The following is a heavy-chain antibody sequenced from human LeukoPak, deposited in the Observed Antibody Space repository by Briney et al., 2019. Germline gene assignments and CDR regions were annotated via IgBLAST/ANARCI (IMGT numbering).Heavy chain of an antibody. J-gene: IGHJ5*02. CDR1: GGSISGRS. CDR3: ARGHGWYDP. V-gene: IGHV4-59*11. CDR2: ILANGKT. Sequence: PSETLSLTCTVSGGSISGRSWSWIRQPPGKGLEWIGYILANGKTNYNPSLQSRITISVGTSKNQFSLRLSSVTAADTAVYFCARGHGWYDPWGQGTLVTVSS.